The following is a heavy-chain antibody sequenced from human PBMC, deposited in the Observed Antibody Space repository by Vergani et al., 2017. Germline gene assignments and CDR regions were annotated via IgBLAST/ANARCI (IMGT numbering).Heavy chain of an antibody. CDR2: ISSSSSYI. CDR3: ARAGGLVVPAAMPGDYYYGMDV. J-gene: IGHJ6*02. V-gene: IGHV3-21*01. D-gene: IGHD2-2*01. CDR1: GFTFSSFS. Sequence: EVQLVESGGGLVKPGGSLRLSCADSGFTFSSFSMNWVRQAPGKGLEWVSSISSSSSYIYYADSVKGRFTISRDNAKNSLYLQMNSLRAEDTAVYYCARAGGLVVPAAMPGDYYYGMDVWGQGTTVTVSS.